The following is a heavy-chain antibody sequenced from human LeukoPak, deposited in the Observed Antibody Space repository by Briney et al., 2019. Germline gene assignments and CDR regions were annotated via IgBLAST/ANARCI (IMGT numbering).Heavy chain of an antibody. V-gene: IGHV1-24*01. CDR3: AAGRPYSLLDY. Sequence: ASVKVSCTVSGSSLSELSLYWVRQAPGKGLEWMGGFDVIDSETFYAQKFQGRVTMTEDSSTDTAYMELRSLTSDDTALYYCAAGRPYSLLDYWGQGTLVTVPS. CDR2: FDVIDSET. D-gene: IGHD5-18*01. CDR1: GSSLSELS. J-gene: IGHJ4*02.